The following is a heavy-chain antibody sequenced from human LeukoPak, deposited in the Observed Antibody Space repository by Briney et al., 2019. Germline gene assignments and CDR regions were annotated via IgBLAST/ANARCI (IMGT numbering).Heavy chain of an antibody. CDR1: GGSISSSSYY. CDR3: ARDKDHDNWNFRGYFDY. V-gene: IGHV4-39*07. D-gene: IGHD1-7*01. Sequence: SETLSLTCTVSGGSISSSSYYWGWLRQPPGKGLEWIGSIYYSGSTYYNPSLKSRVTMSVDTSKNQFSLKLSSVTAADTAVYYCARDKDHDNWNFRGYFDYWGQGTLVTVSS. J-gene: IGHJ4*02. CDR2: IYYSGST.